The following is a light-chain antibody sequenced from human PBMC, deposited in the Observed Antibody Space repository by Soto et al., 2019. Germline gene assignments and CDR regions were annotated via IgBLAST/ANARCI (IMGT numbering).Light chain of an antibody. Sequence: EIVLTQSPATLSSFPGDRVTLSCRASQSASSSYLAWYQQKPGQAPRLLIYGASSRATGIPDRFSGSGSGTDFTLTISRLEPEDFAVYYCQQYGSSVWTFGQGTKVDIK. J-gene: IGKJ1*01. CDR2: GAS. V-gene: IGKV3-20*01. CDR1: QSASSSY. CDR3: QQYGSSVWT.